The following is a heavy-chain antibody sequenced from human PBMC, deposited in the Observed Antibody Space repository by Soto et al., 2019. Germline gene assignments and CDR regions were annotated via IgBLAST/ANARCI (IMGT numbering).Heavy chain of an antibody. J-gene: IGHJ6*02. V-gene: IGHV1-18*04. Sequence: QVQLVQSGAEVKKPGASVKVSCNASGYTFTSYGISWVRQAPGQGLEWMGWISAYNGNTNYAQKLQGRVTMTTDTSTSTAYMELRSLRSDDTAVYYCARPLLIYGDPNYYYYGMDVWGQGTTVTVSS. CDR2: ISAYNGNT. CDR1: GYTFTSYG. D-gene: IGHD4-17*01. CDR3: ARPLLIYGDPNYYYYGMDV.